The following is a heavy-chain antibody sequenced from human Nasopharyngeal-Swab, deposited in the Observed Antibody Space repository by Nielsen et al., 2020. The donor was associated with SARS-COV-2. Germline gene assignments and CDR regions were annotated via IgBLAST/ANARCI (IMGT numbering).Heavy chain of an antibody. CDR3: ARYYVWGSYRDNFDP. Sequence: WIRQPPGKGLEWIGEIYHSGSTNYNPSLKSRVTISVDKSKNQFSLKLSSVTAADTAVYYCARYYVWGSYRDNFDPWGQGTLVTVSS. CDR2: IYHSGST. D-gene: IGHD3-16*02. J-gene: IGHJ5*02. V-gene: IGHV4-4*02.